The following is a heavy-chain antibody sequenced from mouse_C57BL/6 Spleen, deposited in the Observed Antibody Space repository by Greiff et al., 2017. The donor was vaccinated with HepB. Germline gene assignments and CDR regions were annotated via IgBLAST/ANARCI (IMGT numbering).Heavy chain of an antibody. CDR1: GFSLTSYG. J-gene: IGHJ2*01. Sequence: QVQLKESGPGLVQPSQSLSITCTVSGFSLTSYGVHWVRQSPGKGLEWLGVIWSGGSTDYNAAFISRLSISKDNSTNQVFFKMNSLQADDTAIYYCARNEIYYGNYVDYWGKGTTLTVSS. CDR3: ARNEIYYGNYVDY. CDR2: IWSGGST. V-gene: IGHV2-2*01. D-gene: IGHD2-1*01.